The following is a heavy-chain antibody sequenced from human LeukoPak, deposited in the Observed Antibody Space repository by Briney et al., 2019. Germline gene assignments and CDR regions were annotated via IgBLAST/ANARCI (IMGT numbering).Heavy chain of an antibody. CDR3: ARRPDIVATIFGFDP. CDR2: INHSGST. D-gene: IGHD5-12*01. V-gene: IGHV4-34*01. J-gene: IGHJ5*02. CDR1: GGSFSGYY. Sequence: SETLSLTCAVYGGSFSGYYWSWIRQPPGKGLEWIGEINHSGSTNYNPSLKSRVTISVDTSKNQFSLKLSSVTAADTAVYYCARRPDIVATIFGFDPWGQGTLVTVSS.